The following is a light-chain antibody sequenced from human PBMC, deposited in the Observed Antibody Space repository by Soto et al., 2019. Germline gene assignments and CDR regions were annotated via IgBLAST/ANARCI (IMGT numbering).Light chain of an antibody. CDR2: GAS. J-gene: IGKJ4*02. CDR1: QSVSNYF. V-gene: IGKV3-20*01. CDR3: QQYGSSGT. Sequence: EIVLTQSPGTLSLSQGERATLSCMASQSVSNYFAAWYQQKPGQAPRLLIYGASNRATGIPDRFSGSGSGTDFTLTISRLEPEDFAVYYCQQYGSSGTFG.